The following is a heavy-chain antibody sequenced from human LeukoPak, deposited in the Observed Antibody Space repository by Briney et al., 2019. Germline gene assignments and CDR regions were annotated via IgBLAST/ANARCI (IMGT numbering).Heavy chain of an antibody. Sequence: PGGSLRLSCAASGFTFSDYYMSWIRQAPEKGLEWVSYISSSSSYTNYADSVKGRFTISRDNAKNSLYLQMNSLRAEDTAVYYCARSHHPRHRYSYGYIIWGQGTLVTVSS. J-gene: IGHJ4*02. CDR3: ARSHHPRHRYSYGYII. CDR2: ISSSSSYT. V-gene: IGHV3-11*03. D-gene: IGHD5-18*01. CDR1: GFTFSDYY.